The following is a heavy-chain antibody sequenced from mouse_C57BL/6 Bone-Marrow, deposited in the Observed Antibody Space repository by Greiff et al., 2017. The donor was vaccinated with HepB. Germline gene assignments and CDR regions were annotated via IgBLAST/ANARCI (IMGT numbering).Heavy chain of an antibody. J-gene: IGHJ1*03. V-gene: IGHV5-6*01. Sequence: EVKLVESGGDLVKPGGSLKLSCAASGFTFSSYGMSWVRQTPDKRLEWVATISSGGSYTYYPDSVKGRFTISRDNAKNTLYLQMSSLKSEDTAMYYWARDGLGWYFDVWGTGTTVTVSS. CDR1: GFTFSSYG. D-gene: IGHD4-1*01. CDR2: ISSGGSYT. CDR3: ARDGLGWYFDV.